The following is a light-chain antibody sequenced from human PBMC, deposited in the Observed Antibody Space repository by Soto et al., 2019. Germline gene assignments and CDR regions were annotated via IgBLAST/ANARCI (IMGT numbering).Light chain of an antibody. CDR2: ASS. CDR1: QSRGSKL. Sequence: EILLTQSPCTLSLSPGERATLSCKTSQSRGSKLLAWYQHKPGQAPRLLIYASSNRATGIPDRFSGSASGTDFTLTISSLEHEDFAVYFCQQYHSSHSITFGQGTRLEIK. V-gene: IGKV3-20*01. J-gene: IGKJ5*01. CDR3: QQYHSSHSIT.